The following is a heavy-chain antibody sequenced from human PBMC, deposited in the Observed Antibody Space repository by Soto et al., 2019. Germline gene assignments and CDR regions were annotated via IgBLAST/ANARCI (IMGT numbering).Heavy chain of an antibody. CDR3: AHSGDYQAFDI. D-gene: IGHD4-17*01. V-gene: IGHV2-5*02. CDR2: IYWDDDK. Sequence: QITLKEPGPTLVKPTQTLTLTCSCSGFSLITNGVGVGWIRQPPGKALEWLALIYWDDDKRYSPSLKSRLTITRDTSKNHVVLTMTNMDPVDTATYYCAHSGDYQAFDIWGQGTLVTVSS. CDR1: GFSLITNGVG. J-gene: IGHJ3*02.